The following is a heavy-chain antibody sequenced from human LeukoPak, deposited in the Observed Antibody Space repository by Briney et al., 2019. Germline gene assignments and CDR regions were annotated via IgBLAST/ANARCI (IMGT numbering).Heavy chain of an antibody. D-gene: IGHD1-14*01. Sequence: RTSETLSLTCTVSGGSISSGSYYWSWIRQPAGKGLEWIGRIYTSGSTNYNPSLKSRVTISVDTSKNQFSLKLSSVTAADTAVYYCARSFGGEPPFPRPLGNDYWGQGTLVTVSS. J-gene: IGHJ4*02. CDR2: IYTSGST. V-gene: IGHV4-61*02. CDR3: ARSFGGEPPFPRPLGNDY. CDR1: GGSISSGSYY.